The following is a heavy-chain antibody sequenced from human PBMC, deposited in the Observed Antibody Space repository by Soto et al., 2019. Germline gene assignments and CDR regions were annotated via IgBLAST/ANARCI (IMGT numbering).Heavy chain of an antibody. CDR1: GFTFTTYD. J-gene: IGHJ6*02. V-gene: IGHV3-30*18. Sequence: PGGSLRLSCAASGFTFTTYDMHWVRQAPGKGLEWVAVISYDGNNEYYADSVKGRFTISRDTSKNTLYLQMNSLRPEDTAVYYCAKDILRGVITGNNYYGMDVWGQGTTVTVPS. D-gene: IGHD3-10*01. CDR3: AKDILRGVITGNNYYGMDV. CDR2: ISYDGNNE.